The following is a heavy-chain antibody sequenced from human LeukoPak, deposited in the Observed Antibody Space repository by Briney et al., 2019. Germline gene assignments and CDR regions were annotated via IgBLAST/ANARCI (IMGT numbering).Heavy chain of an antibody. J-gene: IGHJ4*02. D-gene: IGHD3-10*01. CDR3: ARRYGSGSSGTFDY. CDR2: IYYSGST. CDR1: GDSISSSSSY. V-gene: IGHV4-39*07. Sequence: SETLSLTCTVSGDSISSSSSYWGWIRQPPGEGLEWIGSIYYSGSTYYNTSLKSRVTISVDTSKNQFSLKLSSVTAADTAVYYCARRYGSGSSGTFDYWGQGTLVTVSS.